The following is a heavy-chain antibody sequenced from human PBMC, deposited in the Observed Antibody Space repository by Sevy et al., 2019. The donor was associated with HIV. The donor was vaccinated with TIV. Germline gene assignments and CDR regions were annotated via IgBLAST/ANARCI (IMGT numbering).Heavy chain of an antibody. D-gene: IGHD2-8*01. Sequence: GGSLRLSCTASGFTFSSYDMNWVRQAPGKGLEWVSKISSSGSSIYYADSVKGRFTISRDNCKNSLNLQMNSLRAEDTAVYYCTRSAGAFDNGFDPWGQGTLVTVSS. J-gene: IGHJ5*02. CDR3: TRSAGAFDNGFDP. CDR1: GFTFSSYD. V-gene: IGHV3-48*03. CDR2: ISSSGSSI.